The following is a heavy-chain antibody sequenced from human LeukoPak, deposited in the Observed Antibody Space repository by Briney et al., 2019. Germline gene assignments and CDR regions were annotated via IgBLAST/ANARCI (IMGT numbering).Heavy chain of an antibody. CDR3: ANHFGYSYGSAPNWFDP. Sequence: SETLSLTCTVSGYSISSGYYWGWIRQPPGKGLEWIGSIYYSGSTYYNPSLKSRVTISVDTSKNQFSLKLSSVTAADTAVYYCANHFGYSYGSAPNWFDPWGQGTLVTVSS. J-gene: IGHJ5*02. V-gene: IGHV4-38-2*02. CDR1: GYSISSGYY. CDR2: IYYSGST. D-gene: IGHD5-18*01.